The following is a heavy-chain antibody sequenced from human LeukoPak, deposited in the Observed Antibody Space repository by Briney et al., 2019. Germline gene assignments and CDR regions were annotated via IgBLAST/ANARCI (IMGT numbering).Heavy chain of an antibody. CDR1: GFTFSSYA. V-gene: IGHV3-23*01. J-gene: IGHJ4*02. Sequence: GGSLRLSCAASGFTFSSYAMSWVRQAPGKGLEWVSAISGSGGNTYFADSVKGRFTISRDNSKNTLYLQVNSLRVEDTAVYYCAKDRLGAMMYFDFWGQGTLVTVSS. D-gene: IGHD1-26*01. CDR2: ISGSGGNT. CDR3: AKDRLGAMMYFDF.